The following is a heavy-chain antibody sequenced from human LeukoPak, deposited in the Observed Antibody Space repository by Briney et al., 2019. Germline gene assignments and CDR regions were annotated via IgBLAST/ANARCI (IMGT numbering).Heavy chain of an antibody. Sequence: SETLSLTCTVSGGSISTHYWSWIWQPPGRGLEWIGYIYHTGSTNLHPSLKSRVTISVDTSKNQFSLKLSSVTAADTAVYYCARRGVSGSWYFFDYWGQGTLITVSS. CDR1: GGSISTHY. J-gene: IGHJ4*02. CDR2: IYHTGST. D-gene: IGHD6-13*01. V-gene: IGHV4-59*11. CDR3: ARRGVSGSWYFFDY.